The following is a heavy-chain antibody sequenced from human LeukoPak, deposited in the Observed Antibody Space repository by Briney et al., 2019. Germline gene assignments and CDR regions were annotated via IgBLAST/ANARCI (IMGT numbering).Heavy chain of an antibody. CDR1: GFTFSSYE. CDR3: ARDPGRTWEYYMDV. Sequence: GGSLRLSCAASGFTFSSYEMNWVRQAPGKGLERVSYISSSGSTIYYADSVKGRFTISRDNAKNSLYLQMNSLRAEDTAVYYCARDPGRTWEYYMDVWGKGTTVTVSS. J-gene: IGHJ6*03. CDR2: ISSSGSTI. D-gene: IGHD1-26*01. V-gene: IGHV3-48*03.